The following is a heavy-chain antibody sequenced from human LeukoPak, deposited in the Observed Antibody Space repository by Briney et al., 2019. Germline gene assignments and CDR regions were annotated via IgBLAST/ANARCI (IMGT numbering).Heavy chain of an antibody. CDR1: GGSISIYY. Sequence: PSETLSLTCAVSGGSISIYYWSWIRQPPGKGLEWIGSIYYSGSTYYNPSLKSRVTISVDTSKNQFSLKLSSVTAADTAVYYCARPITMGLNWFDPWGQGTLVTVSS. CDR2: IYYSGST. D-gene: IGHD3-10*01. J-gene: IGHJ5*02. V-gene: IGHV4-39*01. CDR3: ARPITMGLNWFDP.